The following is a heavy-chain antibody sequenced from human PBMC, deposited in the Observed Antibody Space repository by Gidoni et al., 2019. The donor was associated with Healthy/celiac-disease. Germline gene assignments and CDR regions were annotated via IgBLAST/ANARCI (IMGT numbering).Heavy chain of an antibody. Sequence: QVQLVESGGGLVKPGGSLRLSCAASGFTFSDYYMSWIRQAPGKGLEWVSYISSSSSYTNYADSVKGRFTISRDNAKNSLYLQMNSLRAEDTAVYYCAKGGSYHHYYMDVWGKGTTVTVSS. CDR3: AKGGSYHHYYMDV. CDR2: ISSSSSYT. D-gene: IGHD1-26*01. J-gene: IGHJ6*03. V-gene: IGHV3-11*05. CDR1: GFTFSDYY.